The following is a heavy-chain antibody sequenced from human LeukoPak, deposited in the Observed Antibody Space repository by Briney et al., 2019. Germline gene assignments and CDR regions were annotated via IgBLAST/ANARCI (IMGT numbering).Heavy chain of an antibody. J-gene: IGHJ4*02. D-gene: IGHD2-21*02. CDR3: ATWGSCGGDCYPIDY. CDR2: FDPEDGET. CDR1: GYTLTELS. V-gene: IGHV1-24*01. Sequence: GASVKVSCKVSGYTLTELSMHWVRQAPGKGLEWMGGFDPEDGETTYAQKFQGRVTMTEDTSTDTAYMELSSLRSEDTAVYYCATWGSCGGDCYPIDYWGQGTLVTVSS.